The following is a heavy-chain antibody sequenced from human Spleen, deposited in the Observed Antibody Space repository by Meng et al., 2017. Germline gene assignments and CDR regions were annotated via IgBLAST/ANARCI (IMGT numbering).Heavy chain of an antibody. CDR2: INHSGST. CDR1: GGSFSDYY. V-gene: IGHV4-34*01. CDR3: ARGPTTMAHDFDY. D-gene: IGHD4-11*01. J-gene: IGHJ4*02. Sequence: GHLQQWGAGLLQPSEPLSLPCVVSGGSFSDYYWSWIRQPPGKGLEWIGEINHSGSTNYNPSLESRATISVDTSQNNLSLKLSSVTAADSAVYYCARGPTTMAHDFDYWGQGTLVTVSS.